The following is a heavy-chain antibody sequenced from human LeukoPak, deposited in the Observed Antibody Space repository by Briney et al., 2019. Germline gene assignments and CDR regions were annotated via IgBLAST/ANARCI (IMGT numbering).Heavy chain of an antibody. J-gene: IGHJ5*02. V-gene: IGHV4-31*03. CDR1: GGSISSGGYY. D-gene: IGHD6-13*01. Sequence: SEALSLTCTVSGGSISSGGYYWSWIRQHPGKGLEWIGYIYYSGSTYYNPSLKSRVTISVDTSKNQFSLKLSSVTAADTAVYYCAREAIAAAGTFWFDPWGQGTLVTVSS. CDR2: IYYSGST. CDR3: AREAIAAAGTFWFDP.